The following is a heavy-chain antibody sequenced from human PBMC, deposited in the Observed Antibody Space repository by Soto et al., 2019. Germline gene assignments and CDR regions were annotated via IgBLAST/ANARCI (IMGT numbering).Heavy chain of an antibody. J-gene: IGHJ4*02. V-gene: IGHV1-69*06. D-gene: IGHD3-22*01. CDR1: GGTFSSYA. CDR2: IIPIFGTA. CDR3: ARHRYYYDSSGYYFFAY. Sequence: QVQLVQSGAEVKKPGSSVKVSCKASGGTFSSYAISWVRRAPGQGLEWMGGIIPIFGTANYAQKFQGRVTITADKSTSTAYMELSSLRSEDTAVYYCARHRYYYDSSGYYFFAYWGQGTLVTVSS.